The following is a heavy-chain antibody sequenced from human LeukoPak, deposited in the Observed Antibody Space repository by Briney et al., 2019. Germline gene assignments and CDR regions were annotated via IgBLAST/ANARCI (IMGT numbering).Heavy chain of an antibody. Sequence: ASVKVSCKASGYTFTSYYMHWVRQAPGQGLEWMGIINPSGGSTSYAQKFQGRVTMTRNTSISTAYMELSSLRSEDTAVYYCARGPPMYYDILTGEGKYYFDYWGQGTLVTVSS. V-gene: IGHV1-46*01. D-gene: IGHD3-9*01. CDR3: ARGPPMYYDILTGEGKYYFDY. J-gene: IGHJ4*02. CDR1: GYTFTSYY. CDR2: INPSGGST.